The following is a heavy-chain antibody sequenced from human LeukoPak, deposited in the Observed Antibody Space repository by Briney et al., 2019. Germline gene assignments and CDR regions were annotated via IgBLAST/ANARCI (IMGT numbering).Heavy chain of an antibody. Sequence: KPSETLPLTCAVYGGSFSGYYWSWIRQPPGKGLEWIGYIYYSGSTNYNPSLKSRVSISVDTSKNQFSLKLSSVTAADTAVYYCARGQKDRSNWLSFDYWGQGALVTVSS. CDR3: ARGQKDRSNWLSFDY. CDR2: IYYSGST. CDR1: GGSFSGYY. J-gene: IGHJ4*02. D-gene: IGHD1-1*01. V-gene: IGHV4-59*01.